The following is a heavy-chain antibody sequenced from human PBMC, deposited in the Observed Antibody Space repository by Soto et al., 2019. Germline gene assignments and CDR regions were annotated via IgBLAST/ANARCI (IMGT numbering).Heavy chain of an antibody. Sequence: QVQLVQSGAEVKKPGSSVKVSCKASGGTLSSYSISWVRQAPGQGLERMGGIVHPSGTATYAQKFQGRVTITADASTSTADMELTSLSSADTAVYYCAGDKYQLLYNWFDPWGQGTLVTVSS. D-gene: IGHD2-2*01. CDR3: AGDKYQLLYNWFDP. CDR2: IVHPSGTA. J-gene: IGHJ5*02. V-gene: IGHV1-69*01. CDR1: GGTLSSYS.